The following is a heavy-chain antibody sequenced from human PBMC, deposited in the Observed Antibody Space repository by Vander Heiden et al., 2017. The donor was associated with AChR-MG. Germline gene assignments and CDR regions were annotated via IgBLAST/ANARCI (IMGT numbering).Heavy chain of an antibody. Sequence: QVQLQQWGAGLLKPSETLSLTCAVYGGSFSGYYWSWIRQPPGKGLEWIGEINHSGSTNYNPSLKSRVTISVDTSKNQFSLKLSSVTAADTAVYYCARGMGRGVGNGMDVWGQGTTVTVSS. CDR1: GGSFSGYY. J-gene: IGHJ6*02. D-gene: IGHD3-10*01. CDR2: INHSGST. CDR3: ARGMGRGVGNGMDV. V-gene: IGHV4-34*01.